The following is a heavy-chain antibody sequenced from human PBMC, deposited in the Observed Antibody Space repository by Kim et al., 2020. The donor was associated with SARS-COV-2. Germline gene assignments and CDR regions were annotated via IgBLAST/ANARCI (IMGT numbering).Heavy chain of an antibody. J-gene: IGHJ4*02. D-gene: IGHD2-21*01. CDR1: GFTFSSYW. CDR2: IKEDGSDK. Sequence: GGSLRLSCAASGFTFSSYWMSWVRQAPGKGLEWVANIKEDGSDKYYVDSVKGRFTISRDNAKNSLYLQMNSLRAEDTAVYYCARDSRGGDGYNSLEYWGQGTLVTVSS. V-gene: IGHV3-7*01. CDR3: ARDSRGGDGYNSLEY.